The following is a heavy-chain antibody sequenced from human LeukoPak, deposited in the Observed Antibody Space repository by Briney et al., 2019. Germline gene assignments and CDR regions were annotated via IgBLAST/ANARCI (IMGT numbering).Heavy chain of an antibody. Sequence: SVKVSCKASGGTFSSYAISWVRQAPGQGLEWMGGIIPIFGTANYAQKFQGRVTITADESTSTAYMELSSLRSEDTAVYYCARDKGYYDSSGYYPYYFDHWGQGTLVTVSS. J-gene: IGHJ4*02. CDR3: ARDKGYYDSSGYYPYYFDH. D-gene: IGHD3-22*01. CDR2: IIPIFGTA. CDR1: GGTFSSYA. V-gene: IGHV1-69*13.